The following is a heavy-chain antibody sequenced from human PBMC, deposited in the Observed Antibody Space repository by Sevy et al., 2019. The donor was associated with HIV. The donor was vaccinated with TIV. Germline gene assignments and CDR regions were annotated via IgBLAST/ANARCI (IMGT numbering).Heavy chain of an antibody. CDR3: ARDFVVGATKGDY. D-gene: IGHD1-26*01. J-gene: IGHJ4*02. CDR2: INPNSGGT. Sequence: ASVKVSCKASGYTFTGYYMHWVRQAPGQGLEWMGWINPNSGGTNYAQKFQGRVTMTRDTSISTAYMELSRLRADDTAEYYCARDFVVGATKGDYWGQGTLVTVSS. V-gene: IGHV1-2*02. CDR1: GYTFTGYY.